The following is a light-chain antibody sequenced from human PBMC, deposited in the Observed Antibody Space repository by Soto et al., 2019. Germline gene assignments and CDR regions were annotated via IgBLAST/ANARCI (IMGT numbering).Light chain of an antibody. CDR3: QQRSNWPPIT. Sequence: EIVLTQSPATLALSPGGRATLSCRASQTVTSYLAWYQQKPGQAPRLIIYDASNRATGIPARFSGSGSGTDFTLTISSLEPEDFAVYYCQQRSNWPPITFGQGTRLEIK. V-gene: IGKV3-11*01. CDR1: QTVTSY. CDR2: DAS. J-gene: IGKJ5*01.